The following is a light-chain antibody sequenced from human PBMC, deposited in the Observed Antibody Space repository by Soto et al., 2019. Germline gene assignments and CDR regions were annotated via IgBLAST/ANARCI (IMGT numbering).Light chain of an antibody. CDR3: QQYGSSPWT. V-gene: IGKV3-20*01. J-gene: IGKJ1*01. CDR1: QSISSY. Sequence: PGDRVTITCRASQSISSYLAWYQQKPGQAPRLLIYGASSRATGIPDRFSGSGSGTDFTLTISRLEPEDFAVYYCQQYGSSPWTFGQGTKVDIK. CDR2: GAS.